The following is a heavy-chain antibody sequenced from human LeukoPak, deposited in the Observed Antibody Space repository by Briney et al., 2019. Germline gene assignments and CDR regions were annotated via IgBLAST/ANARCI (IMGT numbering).Heavy chain of an antibody. J-gene: IGHJ4*02. CDR1: GFTFSDYW. D-gene: IGHD3-10*01. CDR3: ARSLWPADY. CDR2: IKQDGSDK. V-gene: IGHV3-7*01. Sequence: PGGSLRLSCATSGFTFSDYWMSWVRHSPGKGLEWVADIKQDGSDKKYVDSVKGRFTISRDNAKKSLYLQMDSLRAEDTAVYYRARSLWPADYWGQGTLVTVSS.